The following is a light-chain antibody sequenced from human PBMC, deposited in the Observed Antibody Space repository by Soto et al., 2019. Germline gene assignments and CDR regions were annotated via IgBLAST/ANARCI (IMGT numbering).Light chain of an antibody. CDR2: KAS. CDR3: QRYSSHPYT. CDR1: QTINSW. V-gene: IGKV1-5*03. Sequence: DIQMTQSPSTLSASVGDRVTIACRASQTINSWLAWYQQKPGKTPNVLIYKASHLQSGVPSRFSGSGSATDFTLTISSLQPDDSAIYYCQRYSSHPYTFGQGTRLEIK. J-gene: IGKJ2*01.